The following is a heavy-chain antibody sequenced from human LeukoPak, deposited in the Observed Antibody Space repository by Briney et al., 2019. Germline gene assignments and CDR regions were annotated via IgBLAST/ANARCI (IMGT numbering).Heavy chain of an antibody. CDR1: GYTFTGYY. V-gene: IGHV1-2*02. CDR3: ARVLMGIAAAGTWGDWFDP. D-gene: IGHD6-13*01. CDR2: INPNSGGT. J-gene: IGHJ5*02. Sequence: ASVKVSCKASGYTFTGYYMHWVRQAPGQGLEWMGWINPNSGGTNYAQKFQGRVTMTRDTSISTAYMELSRLRSDDTAVYYCARVLMGIAAAGTWGDWFDPWGQGTLVTVSS.